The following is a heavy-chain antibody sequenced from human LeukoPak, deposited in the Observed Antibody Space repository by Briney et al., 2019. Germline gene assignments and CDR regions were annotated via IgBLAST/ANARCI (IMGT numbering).Heavy chain of an antibody. CDR1: GYTFTSYG. CDR3: ARVPVSGPGARFDY. CDR2: ISAYNVNT. J-gene: IGHJ4*02. D-gene: IGHD4-11*01. Sequence: GASVKVSCKASGYTFTSYGISWVRQAPGQGLEWMGWISAYNVNTNDAQKLQGRVIMTTDTSTTTAYMELRSLRSDDTAVYYCARVPVSGPGARFDYWGQGTLVTVSS. V-gene: IGHV1-18*01.